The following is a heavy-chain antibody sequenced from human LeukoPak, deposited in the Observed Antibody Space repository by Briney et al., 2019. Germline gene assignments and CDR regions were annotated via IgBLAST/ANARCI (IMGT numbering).Heavy chain of an antibody. CDR1: GYTFTGYY. V-gene: IGHV1-2*06. Sequence: GPVKVSCKASGYTFTGYYMHWVRQAPGQGLEWMGRINPNSGGTNYAQKFQGRVTMTRDTSISTAYLELSGLRTDDTAVYYCARGGSGSYLFDYWGQGTLVTVSS. D-gene: IGHD1-26*01. CDR3: ARGGSGSYLFDY. CDR2: INPNSGGT. J-gene: IGHJ4*02.